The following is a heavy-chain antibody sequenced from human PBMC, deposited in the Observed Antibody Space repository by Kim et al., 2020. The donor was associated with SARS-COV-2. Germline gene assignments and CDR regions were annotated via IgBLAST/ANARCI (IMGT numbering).Heavy chain of an antibody. V-gene: IGHV3-43*01. CDR3: AKDPRTSGWYYLDS. D-gene: IGHD6-19*01. J-gene: IGHJ4*02. Sequence: YADSVKGRFTVSRDNSENSLYFDMSSLRTEDTAIYYFAKDPRTSGWYYLDSWGQGTLVTVSS.